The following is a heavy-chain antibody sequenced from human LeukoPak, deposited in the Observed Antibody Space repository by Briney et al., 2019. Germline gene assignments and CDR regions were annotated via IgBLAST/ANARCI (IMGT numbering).Heavy chain of an antibody. CDR1: GGSISSYY. CDR3: ARSKYYYDSSGYYLY. CDR2: IYYSGTT. Sequence: SETLSLTCTVSGGSISSYYWSWIRQPPGKALEWIGYIYYSGTTNYNPSLKSRVTISVDTSKNQFSLKLTSVTAADTAVYYCARSKYYYDSSGYYLYWGQGTLVTVSS. J-gene: IGHJ4*02. D-gene: IGHD3-22*01. V-gene: IGHV4-59*01.